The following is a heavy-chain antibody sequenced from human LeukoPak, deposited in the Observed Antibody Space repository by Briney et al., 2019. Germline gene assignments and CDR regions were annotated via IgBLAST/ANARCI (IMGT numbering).Heavy chain of an antibody. CDR1: GFTFTISA. J-gene: IGHJ4*02. V-gene: IGHV3-30*04. CDR2: ISFDGRNK. Sequence: GTSLRHSCAASGFTFTISAMHWVRQAPGKGLEWVAVISFDGRNKYYADSVKGRFTVSRDNSKSTLFLQMGTLRAEDTAVYYCATLSGTTGSDDYWGQGTLVTVSS. D-gene: IGHD1-1*01. CDR3: ATLSGTTGSDDY.